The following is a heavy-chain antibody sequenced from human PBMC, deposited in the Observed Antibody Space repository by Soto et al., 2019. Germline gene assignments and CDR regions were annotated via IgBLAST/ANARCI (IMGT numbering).Heavy chain of an antibody. J-gene: IGHJ4*02. V-gene: IGHV1-18*01. CDR1: GYPFTSYG. D-gene: IGHD6-19*01. Sequence: QVRLVQSGAEVEKPGASVNISCKASGYPFTSYGISWVRQAPGQGLEWVGWISPYNGKRHYAQNFQGRVTVTADTSTNTAYMELTSLGYGDTAVYCGAIEVSGWSGLDYWGQGALVTVSS. CDR3: AIEVSGWSGLDY. CDR2: ISPYNGKR.